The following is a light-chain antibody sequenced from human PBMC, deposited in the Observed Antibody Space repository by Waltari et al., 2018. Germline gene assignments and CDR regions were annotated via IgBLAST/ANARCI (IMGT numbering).Light chain of an antibody. J-gene: IGKJ5*01. CDR2: DAS. Sequence: EIVLTQSPATLSLSPGDRATLSCSASQSVSSYLAWYQQKPGQAPRLLIYDASNRATGIPARFSGSGSGTDFTLTINSLEPEDFAVYYCQQRSNWPPITFGQGTRLEIK. CDR3: QQRSNWPPIT. CDR1: QSVSSY. V-gene: IGKV3-11*01.